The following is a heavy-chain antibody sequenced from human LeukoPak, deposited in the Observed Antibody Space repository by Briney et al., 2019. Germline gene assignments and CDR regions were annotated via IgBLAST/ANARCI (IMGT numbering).Heavy chain of an antibody. CDR1: GGTFSSYA. CDR2: IIPIFGTA. CDR3: ASQERNWFDP. V-gene: IGHV1-69*05. J-gene: IGHJ5*02. Sequence: GASVKVSCKASGGTFSSYAINWVRQAPGQGLEWMGGIIPIFGTANYAQKFQGRVTITTDESTSTAYMELSSLRSEDTAVYYCASQERNWFDPWGQGTLVTVSS.